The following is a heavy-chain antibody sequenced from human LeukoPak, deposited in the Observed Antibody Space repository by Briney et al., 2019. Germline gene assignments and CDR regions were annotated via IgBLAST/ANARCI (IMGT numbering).Heavy chain of an antibody. CDR3: ARERGYCSGGSCPIDY. J-gene: IGHJ4*02. CDR2: ISAYNGNT. CDR1: GYTFTSYG. Sequence: ASVKVSCKASGYTFTSYGMTWVRQAPGQGLEWMGWISAYNGNTNYAQKLQGRVTMTTDKSTSTTYMELRSLRSDDTAVYYCARERGYCSGGSCPIDYWGQGTLVTVSS. V-gene: IGHV1-18*01. D-gene: IGHD2-15*01.